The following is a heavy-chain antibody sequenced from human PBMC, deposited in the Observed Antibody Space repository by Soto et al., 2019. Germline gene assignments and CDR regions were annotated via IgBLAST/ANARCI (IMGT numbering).Heavy chain of an antibody. CDR1: GGTFSSYA. Sequence: QVQLVQSGAEVKKPGSSVKVSCKASGGTFSSYAISWVRQAPGQGLEWMGGIIPIFGTANYAQKFQGRVTITADESTSTDYMELSSLRSEDTDVYYCARNGIPVTANPEHFDCWGQGTLVTVSS. J-gene: IGHJ4*02. D-gene: IGHD2-21*02. CDR3: ARNGIPVTANPEHFDC. V-gene: IGHV1-69*01. CDR2: IIPIFGTA.